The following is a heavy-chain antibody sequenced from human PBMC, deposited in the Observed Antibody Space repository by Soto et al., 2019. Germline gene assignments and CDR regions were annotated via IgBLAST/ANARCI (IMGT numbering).Heavy chain of an antibody. V-gene: IGHV1-69*01. CDR3: ARSLEGTTVTNWFDP. CDR2: ITPVFGTA. D-gene: IGHD4-17*01. CDR1: ADTFNSYS. Sequence: QVQLVQSGAEVKKPGSSVKVSCKASADTFNSYSLSWLRQAPGQRLEWMGGITPVFGTADYAQSSEDRLTITADDSTSTVYMGLSSLRSDDTAAYYCARSLEGTTVTNWFDPWGQGALVTVSS. J-gene: IGHJ5*02.